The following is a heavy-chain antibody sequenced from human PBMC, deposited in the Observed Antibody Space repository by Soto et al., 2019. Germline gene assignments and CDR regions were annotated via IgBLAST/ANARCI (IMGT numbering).Heavy chain of an antibody. Sequence: PGESLKISCKGSVYSFTSYWIGWVRQMPGKGLEWMGIIYPGDSDTRYSPSFQGQVTISADKSISTAYLQWSSLKASDTAMYYCARLPYYDYFWGSYRPYYFYYWGQGTLVTVSS. V-gene: IGHV5-51*01. CDR2: IYPGDSDT. D-gene: IGHD3-16*02. CDR3: ARLPYYDYFWGSYRPYYFYY. J-gene: IGHJ4*02. CDR1: VYSFTSYW.